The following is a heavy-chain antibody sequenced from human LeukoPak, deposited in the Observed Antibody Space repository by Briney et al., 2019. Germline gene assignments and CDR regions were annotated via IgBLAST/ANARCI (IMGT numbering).Heavy chain of an antibody. V-gene: IGHV3-33*01. Sequence: GGSLRLSCAASGFTFSNYGMEWVRQAPGKGLEWVALIWNDGNNKHYADSVKGRFSISRDNSKNTLYLQMNSLRAEDTAVYYCARHIWKGSCRSTSCSSLDYWGQGTLGTVSS. J-gene: IGHJ4*02. CDR2: IWNDGNNK. CDR1: GFTFSNYG. CDR3: ARHIWKGSCRSTSCSSLDY. D-gene: IGHD2-2*01.